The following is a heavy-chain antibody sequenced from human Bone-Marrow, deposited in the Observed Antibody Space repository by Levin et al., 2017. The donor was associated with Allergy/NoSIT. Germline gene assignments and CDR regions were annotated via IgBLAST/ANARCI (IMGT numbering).Heavy chain of an antibody. Sequence: GGSLRLSCVASGFTFDDYAIHWVRQAPGKGLEWVSLVSWDGGSTYYADSVKGRFSISRDNTKNSLYLHMNSLRPGDTALYYCAKAMEASSLFDSWGQGTLVTVSS. J-gene: IGHJ4*02. CDR3: AKAMEASSLFDS. CDR2: VSWDGGST. CDR1: GFTFDDYA. D-gene: IGHD6-6*01. V-gene: IGHV3-43D*03.